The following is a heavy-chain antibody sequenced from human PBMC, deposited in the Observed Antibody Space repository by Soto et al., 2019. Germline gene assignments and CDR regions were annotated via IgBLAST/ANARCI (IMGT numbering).Heavy chain of an antibody. D-gene: IGHD6-19*01. CDR3: APPISQFTSGLFHSDY. V-gene: IGHV4-59*04. J-gene: IGHJ4*02. CDR1: GGSISSYY. CDR2: VYYSGRT. Sequence: PSETLSLTCTVSGGSISSYYCCWIRQPPGKGLELIGYVYYSGRTYCNPSLKSRVAISVDTTKNHVSLSLSSVTAADTAVYYCAPPISQFTSGLFHSDYWGQGKLVTVSS.